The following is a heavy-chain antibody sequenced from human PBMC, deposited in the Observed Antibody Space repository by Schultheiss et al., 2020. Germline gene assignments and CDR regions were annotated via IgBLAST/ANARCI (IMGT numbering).Heavy chain of an antibody. J-gene: IGHJ5*02. Sequence: ASVKVSCKASGYTFTGYYMHWVRQAPGQGLEWMGWINPNSGGTNYAQKFQGRVTMTRDTSISTAYMELSRLRSDDTAVYYCARDAPGTANWFDPWGQGTLVTVSS. V-gene: IGHV1-2*02. CDR1: GYTFTGYY. CDR3: ARDAPGTANWFDP. D-gene: IGHD1-7*01. CDR2: INPNSGGT.